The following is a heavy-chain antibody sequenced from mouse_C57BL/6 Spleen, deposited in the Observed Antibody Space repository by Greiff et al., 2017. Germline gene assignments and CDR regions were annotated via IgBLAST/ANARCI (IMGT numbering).Heavy chain of an antibody. Sequence: QVQLQQSGPELVKPGASVKISCKASGYAFSSSWMNWVKQRPGKGLEWIGRIYPGDGDTNYNGKFKGKATLTADKSSSTAYMQLSSLTSEDSAVYFCAREDGNSYYYAMDYWGQGTSVTVSS. CDR3: AREDGNSYYYAMDY. CDR1: GYAFSSSW. V-gene: IGHV1-82*01. CDR2: IYPGDGDT. J-gene: IGHJ4*01. D-gene: IGHD2-1*01.